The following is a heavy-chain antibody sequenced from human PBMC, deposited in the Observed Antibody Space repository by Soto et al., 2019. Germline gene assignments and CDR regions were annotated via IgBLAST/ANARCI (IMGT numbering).Heavy chain of an antibody. D-gene: IGHD2-2*01. V-gene: IGHV3-30*18. CDR2: ISYDGSNK. J-gene: IGHJ4*02. Sequence: GGSLRLSCAASGFTFSSYGMHWVRQAPGKGLEWVAVISYDGSNKYYADSVKGRFTISRDNSKNTLYLQMNSLRAEDTAVYYCAKYAGHDYYFDYWGQGTLVTVPQ. CDR3: AKYAGHDYYFDY. CDR1: GFTFSSYG.